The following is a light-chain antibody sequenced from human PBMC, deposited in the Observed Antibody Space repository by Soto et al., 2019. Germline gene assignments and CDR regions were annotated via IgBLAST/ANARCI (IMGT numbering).Light chain of an antibody. Sequence: QSALTQPASVSGSPGQSITISCSGTSSDVGAYNYVSWYQQHPGRAPKLLIYEVSNRPSGISNRFSGSKSGYTASLTISGLQAEDEADYYCSLYTGTTTALFGGGTKVTVL. V-gene: IGLV2-14*01. CDR2: EVS. J-gene: IGLJ3*02. CDR3: SLYTGTTTAL. CDR1: SSDVGAYNY.